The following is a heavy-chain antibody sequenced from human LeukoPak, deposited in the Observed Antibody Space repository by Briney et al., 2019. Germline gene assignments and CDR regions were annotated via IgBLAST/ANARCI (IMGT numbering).Heavy chain of an antibody. D-gene: IGHD5/OR15-5a*01. CDR2: ISHSGNI. V-gene: IGHV4-59*02. J-gene: IGHJ4*02. CDR3: ARGFCSDEICQVSTH. Sequence: SETLSLTCNASGGAVNSYYWSWIRQTPGKGLEWIGYISHSGNIDYAPSLKSRVTMSLDTSKNQFSLKLTSVTAADTALYFCARGFCSDEICQVSTHWGQGILVTVSS. CDR1: GGAVNSYY.